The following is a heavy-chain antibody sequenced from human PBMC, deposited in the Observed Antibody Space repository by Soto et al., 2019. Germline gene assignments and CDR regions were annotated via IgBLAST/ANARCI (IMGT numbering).Heavy chain of an antibody. CDR2: ISAYNGNT. D-gene: IGHD3-10*01. CDR1: GYTFTSYG. Sequence: QVQLVQSGAEVKKPGASVKVSCKASGYTFTSYGISWVRQAPGQGLEWMGWISAYNGNTNDAQKLQGRVTMTTDTSTSTAYRELRSLRSDDTAVYYCARVAMVRGVIYYYYYYMDVWGKGTTVTVSS. CDR3: ARVAMVRGVIYYYYYYMDV. V-gene: IGHV1-18*01. J-gene: IGHJ6*03.